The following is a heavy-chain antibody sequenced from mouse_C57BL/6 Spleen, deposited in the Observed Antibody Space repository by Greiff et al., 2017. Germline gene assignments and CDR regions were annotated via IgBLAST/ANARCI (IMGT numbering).Heavy chain of an antibody. Sequence: EVQVVESGGGLVKPGGSLKLSCAASGFTFSDYGMHWVRQAPEKGLEWVAYISSGSSTIYYVDTVKGRFTISRDNAKNTLFLQMTSLRSEDTAMYYCARPGIYFIMGDYWGQGTSVTVSS. CDR1: GFTFSDYG. J-gene: IGHJ4*01. V-gene: IGHV5-17*01. CDR2: ISSGSSTI. CDR3: ARPGIYFIMGDY. D-gene: IGHD2-1*01.